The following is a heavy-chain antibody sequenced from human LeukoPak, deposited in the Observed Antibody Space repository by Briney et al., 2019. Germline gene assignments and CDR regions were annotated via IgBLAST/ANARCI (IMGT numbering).Heavy chain of an antibody. J-gene: IGHJ6*03. D-gene: IGHD2-2*02. Sequence: SVKVSCKASGGTFSSYAISWVRQAPGQGLEWMGRIIPILGIANYAQKFQGRVTITADKSTSTAYMELSSLRSEDTAVYYCARVLVPAAIPTYYYYYYMDVWGKGTTVTVSS. V-gene: IGHV1-69*04. CDR1: GGTFSSYA. CDR3: ARVLVPAAIPTYYYYYYMDV. CDR2: IIPILGIA.